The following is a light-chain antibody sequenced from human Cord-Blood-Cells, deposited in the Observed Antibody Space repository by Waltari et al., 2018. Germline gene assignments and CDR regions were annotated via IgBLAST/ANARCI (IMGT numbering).Light chain of an antibody. J-gene: IGKJ2*03. CDR1: QSISSY. CDR2: AAS. CDR3: QQSYSTPMYS. V-gene: IGKV1-39*01. Sequence: DSQMTQSPSYLSASVGDRVTITCRASQSISSYLNWYQQKPGKAPKRLIYAASSLQSGVPSRFSGSGSGTDFTLTISSLQPEDFATYYCQQSYSTPMYSFGQGTKLEIK.